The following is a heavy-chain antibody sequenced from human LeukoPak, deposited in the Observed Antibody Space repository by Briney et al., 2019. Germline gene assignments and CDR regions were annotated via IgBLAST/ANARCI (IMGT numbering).Heavy chain of an antibody. CDR1: GFTFTSSA. CDR3: ARGSTDYGDYRLFDY. D-gene: IGHD4-17*01. J-gene: IGHJ4*02. CDR2: IVVGSGNT. V-gene: IGHV1-58*01. Sequence: GASVKVSCKASGFTFTSSAVQWVRQARGQRLEWIGWIVVGSGNTNYAQKFQERVTITRDMSTSTAYMELSSLRSEDTVVYYCARGSTDYGDYRLFDYWGQGTLVTVSS.